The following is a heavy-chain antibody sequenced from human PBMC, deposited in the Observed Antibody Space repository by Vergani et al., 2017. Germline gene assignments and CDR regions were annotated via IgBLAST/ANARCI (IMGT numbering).Heavy chain of an antibody. CDR2: IKQDGSEK. V-gene: IGHV3-7*03. CDR3: ARVDRGAAAGSGWFDP. Sequence: EVQLVESGGGLVQPGGSLRLSCAASGFTFSSYWMSWVRQAPGKGLEWVANIKQDGSEKYYVDSVKGRFTISRDNAKNSLYLQMNSLRAEDTAVYYCARVDRGAAAGSGWFDPWGQGTLVTVSS. D-gene: IGHD6-13*01. CDR1: GFTFSSYW. J-gene: IGHJ5*02.